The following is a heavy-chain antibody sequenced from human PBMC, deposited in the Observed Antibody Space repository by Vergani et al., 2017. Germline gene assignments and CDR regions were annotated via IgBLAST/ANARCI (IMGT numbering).Heavy chain of an antibody. J-gene: IGHJ3*01. Sequence: EVQLVESGGGLVQPGGSLRLSCAASGFTFSSYALSWVRQAPGKGLEWVSAISGSGRSTYYADSVKGRFTISRDNSKNTLYLQMNSLRAEDTAVYYCAFTYGDYVSNAFDFWGQGTMVTVSS. CDR3: AFTYGDYVSNAFDF. D-gene: IGHD4-17*01. V-gene: IGHV3-23*04. CDR2: ISGSGRST. CDR1: GFTFSSYA.